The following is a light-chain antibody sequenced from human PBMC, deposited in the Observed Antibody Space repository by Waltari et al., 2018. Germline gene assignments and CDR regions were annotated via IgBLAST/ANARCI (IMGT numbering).Light chain of an antibody. CDR2: EVS. Sequence: SALTQPASVSGAPGQSVTISCIEISSDVGDYPLLSWYQRHPGGAPKLLIYEVSKRPSGVANRFSGSNSGKTASLTISGLQAEDEADYYCCACAGRGIYVFGSGTQVTVL. CDR3: CACAGRGIYV. V-gene: IGLV2-23*02. J-gene: IGLJ1*01. CDR1: SSDVGDYPL.